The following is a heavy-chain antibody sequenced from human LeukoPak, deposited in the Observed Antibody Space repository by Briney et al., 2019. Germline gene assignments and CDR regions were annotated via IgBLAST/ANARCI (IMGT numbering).Heavy chain of an antibody. D-gene: IGHD3-10*01. CDR3: ARDQDYGSGSYYKGVLRY. Sequence: GASVKVSCKASGYTFTSYDINWVRQATGQGLEWMGLINPTGDATRYASKFRGRLTMTRDTSTSTDYMELPSLRSDDPAVYYCARDQDYGSGSYYKGVLRYWGQGTLVTVSS. V-gene: IGHV1-46*01. CDR2: INPTGDAT. CDR1: GYTFTSYD. J-gene: IGHJ4*02.